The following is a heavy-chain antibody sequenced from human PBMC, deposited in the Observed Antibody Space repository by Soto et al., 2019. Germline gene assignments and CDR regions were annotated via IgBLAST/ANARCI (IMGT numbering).Heavy chain of an antibody. V-gene: IGHV5-51*01. CDR3: ASQEMATKNVDAFDI. CDR2: IYPGDSDT. J-gene: IGHJ3*02. D-gene: IGHD5-12*01. Sequence: GESLKISCKGSGYSFTSYWIGWVRQMPGKGLEWMGIIYPGDSDTRYSPSFQGQVTISADKSISTAYLQWSSLKALDTAMYYCASQEMATKNVDAFDIWGQGTMVTVSS. CDR1: GYSFTSYW.